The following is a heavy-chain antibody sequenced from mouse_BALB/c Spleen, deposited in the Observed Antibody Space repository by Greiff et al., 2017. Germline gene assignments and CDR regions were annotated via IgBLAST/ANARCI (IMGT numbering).Heavy chain of an antibody. J-gene: IGHJ4*01. V-gene: IGHV3-6*02. CDR2: ISYDGSN. CDR1: GYSITSGYY. D-gene: IGHD2-1*01. CDR3: ARGNYGYAMDY. Sequence: EVKLLESGPGLVKPSQSLSLTCSVTGYSITSGYYWYWIRQFPGNKLEWMGYISYDGSNNYNPSLKNRITITRDTSTNQFFLKLNSVTTEDTATYYCARGNYGYAMDYWGQGTSVTVSS.